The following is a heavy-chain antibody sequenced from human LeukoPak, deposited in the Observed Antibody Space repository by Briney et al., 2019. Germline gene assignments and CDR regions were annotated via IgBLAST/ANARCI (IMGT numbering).Heavy chain of an antibody. D-gene: IGHD1-1*01. CDR3: ARGLQYNDAFDI. CDR2: ISIASTHI. J-gene: IGHJ3*02. CDR1: GFTFSNFN. Sequence: PGGSLRLSSAASGFTFSNFNMNWVRQAPGKGLEWVSTISIASTHILYADSVKGRFTISRDNAKNSLYLQMNSLRVEDTAVYYCARGLQYNDAFDIWGQGTMVTVSS. V-gene: IGHV3-21*01.